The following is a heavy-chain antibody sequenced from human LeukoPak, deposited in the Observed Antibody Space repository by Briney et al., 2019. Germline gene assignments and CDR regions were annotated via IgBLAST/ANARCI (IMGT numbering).Heavy chain of an antibody. V-gene: IGHV4-39*07. CDR2: IYYSGST. D-gene: IGHD1-26*01. CDR3: AREESGSGSYSVY. Sequence: SETLSLTCTVSGGSISSSSYYWGWIRQPPGKGLEWIGSIYYSGSTYYNPSLKSRVTISVDTSKNQFSLKVSSVTAADTAVYYCAREESGSGSYSVYWGHGTLVTISS. CDR1: GGSISSSSYY. J-gene: IGHJ4*01.